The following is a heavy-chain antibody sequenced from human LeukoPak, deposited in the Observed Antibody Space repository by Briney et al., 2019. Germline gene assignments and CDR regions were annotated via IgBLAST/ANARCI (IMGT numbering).Heavy chain of an antibody. CDR1: GFTFSSYG. D-gene: IGHD3-10*01. CDR3: ARRPLWFGEPNEP. V-gene: IGHV3-30*03. CDR2: ISYDGSNK. Sequence: GGSLRLSCAASGFTFSSYGMHWVRQAPSKGLEWVAVISYDGSNKYYADSVKGRFTISRDNAKNSLYLQMNSLRAEDTAVYYCARRPLWFGEPNEPWGQGTLDTVSS. J-gene: IGHJ5*02.